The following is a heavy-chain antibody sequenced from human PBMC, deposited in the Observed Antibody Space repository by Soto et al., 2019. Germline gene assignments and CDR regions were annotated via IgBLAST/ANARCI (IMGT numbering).Heavy chain of an antibody. CDR3: AKDLKVSGGFHGSLNYYYGMDV. CDR1: GFSFSNHG. J-gene: IGHJ6*02. V-gene: IGHV3-30*18. D-gene: IGHD3-10*01. CDR2: ISYDGNVK. Sequence: QVQLAESGGGVVQPGRSLRISCAASGFSFSNHGMQWVRQAPGKGREWVAVISYDGNVKYYTDSVKGRFTISRDNSQSTLFLQMDSLRPEDAAVYYCAKDLKVSGGFHGSLNYYYGMDVWGQGTTVTVSS.